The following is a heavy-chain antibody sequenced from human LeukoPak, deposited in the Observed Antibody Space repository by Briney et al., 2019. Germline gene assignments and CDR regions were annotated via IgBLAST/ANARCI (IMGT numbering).Heavy chain of an antibody. V-gene: IGHV1-18*01. J-gene: IGHJ4*02. CDR1: GYTFTSYG. Sequence: ASVKLCCKASGYTFTSYGISWVRQAPGQGLEWMGWISAYNGNTNYAQKLQGRVTITTDTSTSTAYLELRSLRSDDTAVYYCARDNPSDDSSGYYPFDYWGQGTLVTAPS. CDR3: ARDNPSDDSSGYYPFDY. CDR2: ISAYNGNT. D-gene: IGHD3-22*01.